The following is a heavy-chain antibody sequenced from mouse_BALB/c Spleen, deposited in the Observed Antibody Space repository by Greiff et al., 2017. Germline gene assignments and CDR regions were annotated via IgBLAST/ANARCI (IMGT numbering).Heavy chain of an antibody. V-gene: IGHV14-1*02. J-gene: IGHJ3*01. CDR2: IDPENGNT. D-gene: IGHD2-4*01. Sequence: EVKVEESGAELVRPGALVKLSCKASGFNIKDYYMHWVKQRPEQGLEWIGWIDPENGNTIYDPKFQGKASITADTSSITAYLQLSSLTSEDTAVYYCARTMITTTPFAYWGQGTLVTVSA. CDR1: GFNIKDYY. CDR3: ARTMITTTPFAY.